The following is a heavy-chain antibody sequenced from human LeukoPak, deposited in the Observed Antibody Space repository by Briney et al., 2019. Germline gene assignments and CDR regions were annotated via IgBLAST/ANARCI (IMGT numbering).Heavy chain of an antibody. CDR3: ARSGGWFDP. V-gene: IGHV3-7*01. J-gene: IGHJ5*02. Sequence: GGSLRLSCAASGFTLSSYWMNWVRQAPGKGLEWVANIKEDGSEKYYVDSVKGRFTISRDNAKNSLYLQMNSLRAEDTAVYYCARSGGWFDPWGQGTLVTVSS. CDR2: IKEDGSEK. CDR1: GFTLSSYW.